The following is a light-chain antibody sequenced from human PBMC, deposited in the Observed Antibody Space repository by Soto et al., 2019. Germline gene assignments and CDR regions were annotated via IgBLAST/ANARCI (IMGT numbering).Light chain of an antibody. CDR2: AAS. Sequence: DIQMTQSPSSLSASVGDRVTITCRASQSISNYLNWYQQKPGKAPRLLIYAASTFQNGVPSGFSGSGSGTYFTLTISSLQPEYFATYFCQQSYSSPYTFAQGTKLEI. CDR1: QSISNY. CDR3: QQSYSSPYT. V-gene: IGKV1-39*01. J-gene: IGKJ2*01.